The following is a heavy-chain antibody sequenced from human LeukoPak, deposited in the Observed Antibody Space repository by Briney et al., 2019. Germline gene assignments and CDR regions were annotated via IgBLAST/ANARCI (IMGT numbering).Heavy chain of an antibody. Sequence: PGGSLRLSCAASGFTFSDYYMSWIRQAPGKGLEWVSAISDSGGRTFYADSVKGRFTISRDNSKNTLYLQMSSLRVEDTAVYYCAKKAEAFGDSVTQHWGQGTLVSVSS. CDR1: GFTFSDYY. J-gene: IGHJ1*01. V-gene: IGHV3-23*01. D-gene: IGHD4-17*01. CDR3: AKKAEAFGDSVTQH. CDR2: ISDSGGRT.